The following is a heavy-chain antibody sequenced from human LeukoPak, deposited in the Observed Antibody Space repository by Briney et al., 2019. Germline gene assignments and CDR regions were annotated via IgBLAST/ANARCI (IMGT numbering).Heavy chain of an antibody. CDR3: ARVDTAMDTTIDY. V-gene: IGHV1-69*04. D-gene: IGHD5-18*01. CDR2: IIPILGIA. Sequence: ASVKVSCKASGGTFSSYAISWLRQAPGQGLEWMGRIIPILGIANYAQKFQGRVTITADKSTSTAYMELSSLRSEDTAVYYCARVDTAMDTTIDYWGQGTLVTVSS. J-gene: IGHJ4*02. CDR1: GGTFSSYA.